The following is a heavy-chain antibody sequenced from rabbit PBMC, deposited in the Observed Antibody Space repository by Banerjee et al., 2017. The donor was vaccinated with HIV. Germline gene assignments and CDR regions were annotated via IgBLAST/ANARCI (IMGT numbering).Heavy chain of an antibody. V-gene: IGHV1S47*01. Sequence: QEQLKETGGGLVQPGGSLTLSCKASGFDFSSYGVSWVRQAPGKGLEWIGYIDPIFHITTYANWVNGRFSISRENTQNTVTLQMTSLTAADTATYFCARDLDGVIGWNFGWWGPGTLVTVS. CDR2: IDPIFHIT. CDR1: GFDFSSYG. CDR3: ARDLDGVIGWNFGW. J-gene: IGHJ4*01. D-gene: IGHD1-1*01.